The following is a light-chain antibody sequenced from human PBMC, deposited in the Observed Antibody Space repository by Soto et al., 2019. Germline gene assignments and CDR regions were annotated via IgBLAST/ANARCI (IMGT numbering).Light chain of an antibody. CDR3: CSYAGSSTVL. CDR1: SSDVGSYNL. V-gene: IGLV2-23*01. J-gene: IGLJ2*01. Sequence: QSALTQPASVSGSPGQSITISCTGTSSDVGSYNLVSWYQQHPGKAPKLMIYEGSKRPSGVSNRFSGSKSGNTASLTISRLQAEDEADYYCCSYAGSSTVLFGGGTKLPVL. CDR2: EGS.